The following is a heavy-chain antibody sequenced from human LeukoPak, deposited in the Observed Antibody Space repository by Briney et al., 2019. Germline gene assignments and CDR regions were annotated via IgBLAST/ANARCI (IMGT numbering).Heavy chain of an antibody. CDR1: GFSFSDHW. CDR3: ARGGRNLDY. J-gene: IGHJ4*02. D-gene: IGHD1-14*01. Sequence: GGSLRLSCAASGFSFSDHWMSWVRQAPGKGLEWVANIKLDGSEKNYVDSVKGRFTISGDNAKNSLYLQINSLRAEDTAVYYCARGGRNLDYWGQGTLVTVSS. CDR2: IKLDGSEK. V-gene: IGHV3-7*01.